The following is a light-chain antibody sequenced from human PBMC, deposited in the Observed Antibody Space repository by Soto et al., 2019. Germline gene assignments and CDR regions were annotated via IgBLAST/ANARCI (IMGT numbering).Light chain of an antibody. CDR2: EVS. J-gene: IGLJ2*01. CDR3: SSYTSSTTPV. V-gene: IGLV2-14*01. CDR1: SNDVGGYAY. Sequence: QSALTQPASVSGSPGQSITITYTGTSNDVGGYAYVSWYQQYPDKAPKLVISEVSNRPSGVSHRFSGSRSGNTASLTISGLQAEDEADYYCSSYTSSTTPVFGGGTKLTVL.